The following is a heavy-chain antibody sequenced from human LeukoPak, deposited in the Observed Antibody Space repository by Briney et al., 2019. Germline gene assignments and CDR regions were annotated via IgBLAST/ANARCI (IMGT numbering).Heavy chain of an antibody. D-gene: IGHD3-3*01. Sequence: SETLSLTCAVYGGSFSGYYWSWIRQPPGKGLEWIGEINHSGSTNYNPSLKSRVTISVDTSKNQFSLKLSSVTAADTAVYYCVRCGVNYYYGMDVWGQGTTVTVSS. CDR3: VRCGVNYYYGMDV. V-gene: IGHV4-34*01. J-gene: IGHJ6*02. CDR2: INHSGST. CDR1: GGSFSGYY.